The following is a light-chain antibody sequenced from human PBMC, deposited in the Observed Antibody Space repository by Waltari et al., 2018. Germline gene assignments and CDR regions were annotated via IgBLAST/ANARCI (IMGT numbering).Light chain of an antibody. CDR1: TSAVGCYNY. Sequence: QSALTQPASVSGSPGPSITIPCTGTTSAVGCYNYVSWYQQHPGKAPKLMIYDVIKRPSGVSNRFSGSKSGNTASLTISGLQAEDEADYYCSSYTSSSTLSVFGGGTKLTVL. CDR3: SSYTSSSTLSV. CDR2: DVI. J-gene: IGLJ3*02. V-gene: IGLV2-14*01.